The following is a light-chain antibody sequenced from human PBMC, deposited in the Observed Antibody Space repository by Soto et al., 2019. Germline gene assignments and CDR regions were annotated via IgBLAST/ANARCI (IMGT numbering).Light chain of an antibody. J-gene: IGKJ5*01. V-gene: IGKV1-9*01. CDR2: AAS. CDR1: QSISSY. Sequence: DIQMTQSPSSLSASVGDRVTITSRASQSISSYLNWYQQKPGKAPKLLIYAASSLQNGVPSTFSGSGSGTEFTLTISSLQPEDFGTYYCQQFKSHPITFGQGTRLDIK. CDR3: QQFKSHPIT.